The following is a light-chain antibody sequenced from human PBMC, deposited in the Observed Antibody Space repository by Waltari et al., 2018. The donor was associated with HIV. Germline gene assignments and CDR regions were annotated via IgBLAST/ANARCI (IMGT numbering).Light chain of an antibody. CDR1: NLGDKY. CDR3: QAWDSSTVVV. CDR2: QDK. J-gene: IGLJ2*01. Sequence: SYELTQPPSVSVSPGQTASITCSGDNLGDKYACWYQQKPGQSPVLVIYQDKKRPSGIPERFSGSNAGNTATLTISGTQAMDEADYYCQAWDSSTVVVFGGGTKLTVL. V-gene: IGLV3-1*01.